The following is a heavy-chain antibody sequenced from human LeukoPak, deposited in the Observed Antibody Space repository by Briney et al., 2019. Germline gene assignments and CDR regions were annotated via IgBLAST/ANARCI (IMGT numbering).Heavy chain of an antibody. Sequence: PSETLSLTCTVSGGSISNYYWSWIRQPAGKGLEWIGRISNSRSTNYNLVHKSRVTMSVDTSKNQFSVRLSSVTAADTAMYYCAREAGASSFRPLDCWGQGVLVSVSS. CDR3: AREAGASSFRPLDC. J-gene: IGHJ4*02. CDR1: GGSISNYY. CDR2: ISNSRST. D-gene: IGHD1-26*01. V-gene: IGHV4-4*07.